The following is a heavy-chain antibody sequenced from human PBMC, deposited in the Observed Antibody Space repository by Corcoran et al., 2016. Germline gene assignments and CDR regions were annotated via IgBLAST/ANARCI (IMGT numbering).Heavy chain of an antibody. CDR1: GYSFPNHW. D-gene: IGHD6-19*01. CDR2: IYPGDSDT. J-gene: IGHJ4*02. V-gene: IGHV5-51*01. CDR3: ATRSAGWEPCDS. Sequence: EVQLVQSGAEVKKPGESLRISCRGSGYSFPNHWIAWVRQMPGKGLEWMVIIYPGDSDTRYSPSFQGRVTISADKSISTAYLQWTSLKASDTAMYYCATRSAGWEPCDSWGQGTLVTVSS.